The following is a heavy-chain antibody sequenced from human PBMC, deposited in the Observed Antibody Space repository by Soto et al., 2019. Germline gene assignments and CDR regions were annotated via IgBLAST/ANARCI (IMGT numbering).Heavy chain of an antibody. CDR3: ARAISYAYGMDV. CDR2: IIPIFGTA. J-gene: IGHJ6*02. D-gene: IGHD2-8*01. CDR1: GGTFSSYA. V-gene: IGHV1-69*13. Sequence: SVKVSFKASGGTFSSYAISWLRQAPGQGLEWMGGIIPIFGTANYAQKFQGRVTITADESTSTAYMELSSLRSEDTAVYYCARAISYAYGMDVWGQGTTVTVSS.